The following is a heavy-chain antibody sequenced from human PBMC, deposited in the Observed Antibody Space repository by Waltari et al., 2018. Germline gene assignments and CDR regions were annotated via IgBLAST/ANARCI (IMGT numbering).Heavy chain of an antibody. CDR3: AKGPHSEYSSWPFNFDY. CDR1: GFTFSRYA. Sequence: EVQLLESGGGLVQPGGSLRLSCAASGFTFSRYAMSWVRQAPGKGLEGVSAISGSGGSTYYADSVKGRFTISRDNSKNTLYLQMNSLRAEDTAVYYCAKGPHSEYSSWPFNFDYWGQGTLVTVSS. V-gene: IGHV3-23*01. CDR2: ISGSGGST. J-gene: IGHJ4*02. D-gene: IGHD6-6*01.